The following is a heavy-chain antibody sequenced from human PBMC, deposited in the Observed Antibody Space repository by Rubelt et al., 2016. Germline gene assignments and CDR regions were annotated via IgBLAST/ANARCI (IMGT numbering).Heavy chain of an antibody. CDR1: GFTFNMFW. CDR2: INSDGTGT. V-gene: IGHV3-74*01. Sequence: EVQLVESGGGLVQPGGSLRLSCAASGFTFNMFWMHWVRQVPGKGLEWVSRINSDGTGTIYSDSVKGRLPMSRDNAKNTLYRQMNRLRVEDTAVYYCVRDGHRDYPIDNWGRGTLVTVSS. J-gene: IGHJ4*02. CDR3: VRDGHRDYPIDN. D-gene: IGHD4/OR15-4a*01.